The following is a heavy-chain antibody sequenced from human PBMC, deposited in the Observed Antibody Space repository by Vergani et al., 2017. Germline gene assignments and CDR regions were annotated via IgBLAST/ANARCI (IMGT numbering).Heavy chain of an antibody. CDR2: IYHSGGA. CDR3: VRRMAVAVAGSFDL. J-gene: IGHJ4*02. D-gene: IGHD6-19*01. V-gene: IGHV4-39*01. Sequence: QLHLQESGPGLVKPSETLSLTCTVSGGSITSSSYYWGWIRQPPGKGLEWIGNIYHSGGAYYNPSLKGRVTISVDTSKNQFSLEVTSVTAADTARYYCVRRMAVAVAGSFDLWGQGTLVTVSS. CDR1: GGSITSSSYY.